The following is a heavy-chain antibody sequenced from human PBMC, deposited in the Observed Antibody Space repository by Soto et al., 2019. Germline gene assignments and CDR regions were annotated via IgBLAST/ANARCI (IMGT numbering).Heavy chain of an antibody. J-gene: IGHJ6*02. Sequence: QVQLVESGGGVVQPGRSLRLSCAASGFTFSSYGMHWVRQAPGKGLEWVAVIWYDGSNKYYADSVKGRFTISRDNSKNTRYLQMNSLRAEDTAEYYCARDIAAAGTSYYYYGMDVWGQGTTVTVSS. D-gene: IGHD6-13*01. V-gene: IGHV3-33*01. CDR1: GFTFSSYG. CDR3: ARDIAAAGTSYYYYGMDV. CDR2: IWYDGSNK.